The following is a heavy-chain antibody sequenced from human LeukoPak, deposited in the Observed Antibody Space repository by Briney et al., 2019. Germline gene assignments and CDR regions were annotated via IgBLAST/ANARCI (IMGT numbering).Heavy chain of an antibody. CDR3: ARHQNIYVFNDAFDI. V-gene: IGHV5-51*01. CDR1: GFTFSSSA. CDR2: IYPGDSDT. Sequence: PGGSLRLSCAASGFTFSSSAMSWVRQAPGKGLEWMGIIYPGDSDTRYSPSFQGQVTISADKSISTAYLQWSSLKASDTAMYYCARHQNIYVFNDAFDIWGQGTMVTVSS. J-gene: IGHJ3*02. D-gene: IGHD5-18*01.